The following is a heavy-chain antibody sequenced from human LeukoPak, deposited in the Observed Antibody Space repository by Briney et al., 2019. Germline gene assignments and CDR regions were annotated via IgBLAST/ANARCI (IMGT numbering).Heavy chain of an antibody. V-gene: IGHV3-21*01. CDR2: ISSSSSYI. CDR1: GFTFSSYS. J-gene: IGHJ3*02. Sequence: PGGSLRLSCAASGFTFSSYSMNWVRQAPGKGLEWVSSISSSSSYIYYADSVKGRFTISRDNAKNSLYLQMNSLRAEDTAVYYCARDRAIAAAGRGAFDIWGQGTMVTVSS. CDR3: ARDRAIAAAGRGAFDI. D-gene: IGHD6-13*01.